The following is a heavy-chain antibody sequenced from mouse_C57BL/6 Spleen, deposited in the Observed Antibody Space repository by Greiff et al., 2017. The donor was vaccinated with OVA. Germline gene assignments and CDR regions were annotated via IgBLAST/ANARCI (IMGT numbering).Heavy chain of an antibody. CDR2: IDPSDSYT. CDR1: GYTFTSYW. CDR3: ARSGDSSGHFDY. D-gene: IGHD3-2*02. Sequence: QVHVKQPGAELVRPGTSVKLSCKASGYTFTSYWMHWVKQRPGQGLEWIGVIDPSDSYTNYNQKFKGKATLTVDTSSSTAYMQLSSLTSEDSAVYYCARSGDSSGHFDYWGQGTTLTVSS. V-gene: IGHV1-59*01. J-gene: IGHJ2*01.